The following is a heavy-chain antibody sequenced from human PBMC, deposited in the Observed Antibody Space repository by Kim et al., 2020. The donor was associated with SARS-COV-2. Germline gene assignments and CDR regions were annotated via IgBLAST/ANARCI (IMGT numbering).Heavy chain of an antibody. J-gene: IGHJ6*02. D-gene: IGHD6-19*01. CDR1: GFTFSSYD. CDR2: IGTAGDT. CDR3: ARAPARIAVAGYSFYYGMDV. V-gene: IGHV3-13*01. Sequence: GGSLRLSCAASGFTFSSYDMHWVRQATGKGLEWVSTIGTAGDTYYPGSVKGRITISRENAKNSLYLQMNSLRAGDTAVYYCARAPARIAVAGYSFYYGMDVWGQGPTVTVSS.